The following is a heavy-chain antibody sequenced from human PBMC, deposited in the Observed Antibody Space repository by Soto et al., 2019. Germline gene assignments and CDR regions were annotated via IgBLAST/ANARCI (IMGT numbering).Heavy chain of an antibody. V-gene: IGHV3-11*01. CDR1: GFTFSDYS. CDR2: IDSRGRTL. CDR3: ARQAARNYIDS. Sequence: GGSLRLSCAASGFTFSDYSMSWIRQAPGKGLEWLAFIDSRGRTLSYADSVKGRFTISRDNAKNSLYLQMHRLRADDTAVYYCARQAARNYIDSWGQGDVVTVSS. D-gene: IGHD6-6*01. J-gene: IGHJ4*02.